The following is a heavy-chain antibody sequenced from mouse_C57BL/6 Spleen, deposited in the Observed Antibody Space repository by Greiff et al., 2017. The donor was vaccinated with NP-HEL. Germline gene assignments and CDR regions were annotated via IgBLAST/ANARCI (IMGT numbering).Heavy chain of an antibody. CDR1: GFNIKNTY. CDR3: ARSLYYGSSYWYFDV. CDR2: IDPANGNT. D-gene: IGHD1-1*01. J-gene: IGHJ1*03. V-gene: IGHV14-3*01. Sequence: VQLQQSVAELVRPGASVKLSCTASGFNIKNTYMHWVKQRPEQGLEWIGRIDPANGNTKYAPKFQGKATITADTSSNTAYLQLSSLTSEDTAIYDCARSLYYGSSYWYFDVWGTGTTVTVSS.